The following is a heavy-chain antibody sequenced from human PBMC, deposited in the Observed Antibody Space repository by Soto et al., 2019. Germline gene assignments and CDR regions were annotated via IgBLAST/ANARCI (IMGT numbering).Heavy chain of an antibody. Sequence: SETLSLTCTVSGGSISSYYWSWIRQPAGKGLEWIGRIYTSGSTNYNPSLKSRVTMSVDTSKNQFSLKLSSVTAADMAVYYCARDTYYYDSSGYYWTYYFDYWGQGTLVTVSS. V-gene: IGHV4-4*07. CDR3: ARDTYYYDSSGYYWTYYFDY. J-gene: IGHJ4*02. CDR1: GGSISSYY. D-gene: IGHD3-22*01. CDR2: IYTSGST.